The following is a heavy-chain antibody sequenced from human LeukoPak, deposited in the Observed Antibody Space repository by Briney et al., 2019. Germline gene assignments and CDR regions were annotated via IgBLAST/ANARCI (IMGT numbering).Heavy chain of an antibody. D-gene: IGHD5-12*01. J-gene: IGHJ5*02. CDR2: ISSSSSYI. CDR3: SRDRLGGLDL. V-gene: IGHV3-21*01. Sequence: GGSLRLSCAASGFTFTTYWMTWIRQAPGKGLEWVSSISSSSSYIYYADSVKGRFTISRDNAKNSLYLQMNSLRAEDTAVYYCSRDRLGGLDLWGQGTLVTVSS. CDR1: GFTFTTYW.